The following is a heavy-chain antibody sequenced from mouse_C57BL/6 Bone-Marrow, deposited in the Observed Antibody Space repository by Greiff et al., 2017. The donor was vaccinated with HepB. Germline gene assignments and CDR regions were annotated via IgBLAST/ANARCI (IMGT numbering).Heavy chain of an antibody. V-gene: IGHV1-20*01. CDR3: ARAGYGSSLYFDY. CDR2: INPYNGDT. Sequence: VQLQQSGPELVKPGDSVKISCKASGYSFTGYFMNWVMQSHGKSLEWIGRINPYNGDTFYNQKFKCKATLTVDKSSSTAHMELRSLTSEDSAVYYCARAGYGSSLYFDYWGQGTTLTVSS. J-gene: IGHJ2*01. D-gene: IGHD1-1*01. CDR1: GYSFTGYF.